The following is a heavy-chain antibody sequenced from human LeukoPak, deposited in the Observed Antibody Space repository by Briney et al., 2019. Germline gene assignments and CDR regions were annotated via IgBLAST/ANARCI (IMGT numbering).Heavy chain of an antibody. D-gene: IGHD5-18*01. CDR3: ARESVQLWLLYAFDI. CDR2: ITSSSSYT. Sequence: GGSLRLSCAAPGITFSNYNMNWVRQAPGKGLEWISAITSSSSYTFYADSVKGRFTISRDNAQNSLYLQMNSLRAEDTAVYYCARESVQLWLLYAFDIWGQGTMVTVSS. V-gene: IGHV3-21*01. J-gene: IGHJ3*02. CDR1: GITFSNYN.